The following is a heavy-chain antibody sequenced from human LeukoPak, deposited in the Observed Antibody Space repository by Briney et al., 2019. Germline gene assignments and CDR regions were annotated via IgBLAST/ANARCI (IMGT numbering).Heavy chain of an antibody. V-gene: IGHV3-53*01. CDR2: LYSGVDT. Sequence: GGSLRLSCEASGFSVGTKYMNWVRQAPGKGLEWVSILYSGVDTYYADSVKGRFTISKDNSKNTLFLQMNSLRADDTAVYYCARVGDHYHWYFDLWGRGTRVPVSS. D-gene: IGHD3-10*01. CDR1: GFSVGTKY. J-gene: IGHJ2*01. CDR3: ARVGDHYHWYFDL.